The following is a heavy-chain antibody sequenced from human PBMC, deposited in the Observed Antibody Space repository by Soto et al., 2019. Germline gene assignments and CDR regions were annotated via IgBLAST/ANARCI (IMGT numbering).Heavy chain of an antibody. CDR2: INSDGQIK. CDR3: SRQFVGGYDTETLDY. V-gene: IGHV3-74*01. Sequence: EVQLVESGGGLVQRGGSLRLSCAASGFTISSHWMHWVRQVPGKGLVWVSRINSDGQIKNYADSVKGRFTISRDNARNNLYLQMKNLRDEDTALYYCSRQFVGGYDTETLDYWGQGALVTVSS. CDR1: GFTISSHW. D-gene: IGHD5-12*01. J-gene: IGHJ4*02.